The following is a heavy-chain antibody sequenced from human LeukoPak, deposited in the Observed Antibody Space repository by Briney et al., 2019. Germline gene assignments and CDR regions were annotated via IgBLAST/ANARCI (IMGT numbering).Heavy chain of an antibody. J-gene: IGHJ4*02. CDR3: AKDLWDGYSLFDY. CDR1: GFTFSNHG. V-gene: IGHV3-23*01. CDR2: ISGSGGST. Sequence: PGGSLRLSCVASGFTFSNHGMHWVRQAPGKGLEWVSAISGSGGSTYYADSVKGRFTISRDNSKNTLYLQMNSLRAEDTAVYYCAKDLWDGYSLFDYWGQGTLVTVSS. D-gene: IGHD5-24*01.